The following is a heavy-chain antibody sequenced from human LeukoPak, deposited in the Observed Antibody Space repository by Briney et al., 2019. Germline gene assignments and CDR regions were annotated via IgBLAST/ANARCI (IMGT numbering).Heavy chain of an antibody. CDR1: GYTFTNYD. D-gene: IGHD3-10*01. Sequence: ASVKVSCKASGYTFTNYDFNWVRQASGQGLEWMGWMNPNSGNTGYPQKFQGRVTITRSTSISTAYMELSSLTSDDTGVYYCARGPITMVRGVLGFWGRGTLVTVSS. CDR3: ARGPITMVRGVLGF. V-gene: IGHV1-8*01. CDR2: MNPNSGNT. J-gene: IGHJ4*02.